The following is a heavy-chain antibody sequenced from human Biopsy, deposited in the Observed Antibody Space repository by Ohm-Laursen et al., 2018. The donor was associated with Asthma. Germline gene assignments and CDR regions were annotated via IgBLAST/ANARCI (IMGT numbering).Heavy chain of an antibody. CDR3: AKGMDTFDI. D-gene: IGHD5-18*01. V-gene: IGHV3-23*01. J-gene: IGHJ3*02. CDR2: ISASGNST. CDR1: GFAVSRDY. Sequence: GSLRLSCTASGFAVSRDYMFWVRQAPGRGPERVSTISASGNSTYYGDSVKGRFTVSRDNSKSTLFLHMNNLRADDTAVYYCAKGMDTFDIWGQGTLVTVSS.